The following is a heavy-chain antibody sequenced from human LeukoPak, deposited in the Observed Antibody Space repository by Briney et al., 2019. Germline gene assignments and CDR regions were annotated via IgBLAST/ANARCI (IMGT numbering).Heavy chain of an antibody. Sequence: SETLSLTCTVSGGSISSRSYYWGWIRQPPGKGLEWIATIYYSGSTYYNPSLRSRVTISVDTSKNQFSLKLSSVTAADTAVYYCARYYDSSGYYVPWGQGTLVTVSS. V-gene: IGHV4-39*07. CDR2: IYYSGST. D-gene: IGHD3-22*01. CDR3: ARYYDSSGYYVP. CDR1: GGSISSRSYY. J-gene: IGHJ5*02.